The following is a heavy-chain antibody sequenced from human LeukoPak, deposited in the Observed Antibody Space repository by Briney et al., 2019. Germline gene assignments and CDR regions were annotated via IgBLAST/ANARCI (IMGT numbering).Heavy chain of an antibody. CDR3: AKEHPGYSSSGYNPLDY. J-gene: IGHJ4*02. CDR1: GFTFSSYA. V-gene: IGHV3-23*01. CDR2: ISGSGGST. Sequence: GGSLRLSCAASGFTFSSYAMSWVRQAPGKGLEWVSAISGSGGSTYYADSVKGRFTISRDNSKNTLYLQMNSLRAEDTAVYYCAKEHPGYSSSGYNPLDYWGQETLVTVSS. D-gene: IGHD6-13*01.